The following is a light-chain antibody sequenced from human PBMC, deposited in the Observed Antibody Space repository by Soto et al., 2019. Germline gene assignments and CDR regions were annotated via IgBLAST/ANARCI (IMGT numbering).Light chain of an antibody. CDR2: AAS. CDR3: QQRYSTPWT. V-gene: IGKV1-39*01. J-gene: IGKJ1*01. CDR1: QSISSY. Sequence: DIQMTQSPSSLSASVGVRVTITCRASQSISSYLNWYQQKPGKAPKLLIYAASSLQSGVPSRFSGSGSGTDFTLTISSLQPEDFATYYCQQRYSTPWTFGQGTKV.